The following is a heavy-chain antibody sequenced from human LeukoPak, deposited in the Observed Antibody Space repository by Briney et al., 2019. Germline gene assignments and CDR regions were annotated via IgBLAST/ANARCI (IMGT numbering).Heavy chain of an antibody. D-gene: IGHD3-3*01. J-gene: IGHJ5*02. Sequence: SETLSLTCAVYGGSFSGYYWSWIRQPPGKGLEWIGEINHSGSTNYNPSLKSRVTISVDTSKNQFSLKLSSVTAADTAVYYCARGLNDFWSGYHMGNWFDPWGQGTLVTVSS. CDR3: ARGLNDFWSGYHMGNWFDP. CDR1: GGSFSGYY. CDR2: INHSGST. V-gene: IGHV4-34*01.